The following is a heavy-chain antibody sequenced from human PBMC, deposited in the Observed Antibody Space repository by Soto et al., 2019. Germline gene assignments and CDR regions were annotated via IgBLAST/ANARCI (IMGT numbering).Heavy chain of an antibody. J-gene: IGHJ5*02. CDR1: GGSISSGDYY. Sequence: QVQLQESGPGLVKPSQTLSLTCTVSGGSISSGDYYWSWIRQPPGKGLEWIGYIYYSGSTYYNASLKSRVTISVDTSKNQFSLKLSSVTAADTAVYYCARGPTYYYGSGGDWFDPWGQGTLVTVSS. D-gene: IGHD3-10*01. CDR2: IYYSGST. CDR3: ARGPTYYYGSGGDWFDP. V-gene: IGHV4-30-4*01.